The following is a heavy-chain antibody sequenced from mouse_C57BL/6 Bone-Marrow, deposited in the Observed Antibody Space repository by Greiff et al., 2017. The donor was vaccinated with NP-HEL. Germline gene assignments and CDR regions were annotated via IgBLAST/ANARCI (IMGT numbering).Heavy chain of an antibody. Sequence: EVQVVESGGGLVKPGGSLKLSCAASGFTFSDYGMHWVRQAPEKGLEWVAYISSGSSTIYYADTVKGRFTISRDNAKNTLVLQMTSLRSEDTAMYYCARTPWFAYWGQGTLVTVSA. J-gene: IGHJ3*01. CDR3: ARTPWFAY. CDR2: ISSGSSTI. V-gene: IGHV5-17*01. CDR1: GFTFSDYG.